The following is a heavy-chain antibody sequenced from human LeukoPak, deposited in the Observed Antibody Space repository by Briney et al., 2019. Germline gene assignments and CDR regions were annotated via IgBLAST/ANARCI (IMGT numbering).Heavy chain of an antibody. D-gene: IGHD6-13*01. CDR3: ARDGTYSSSWHVDY. J-gene: IGHJ4*02. Sequence: GGSLRLSCAASGVTFSNYAMSWVRHVPGKGLEWVSAISVSGGRTYYADSVKGRFTIYRENSKNTLYLQMNSLRAEDTALYYCARDGTYSSSWHVDYWGQGTLVTVSS. V-gene: IGHV3-23*01. CDR1: GVTFSNYA. CDR2: ISVSGGRT.